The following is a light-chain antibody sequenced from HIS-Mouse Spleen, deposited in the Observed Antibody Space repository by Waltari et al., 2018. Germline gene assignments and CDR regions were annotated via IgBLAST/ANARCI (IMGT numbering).Light chain of an antibody. CDR1: KLGDKY. CDR2: QDS. Sequence: SYELTQPPSVSVSPGQTASITCPGDKLGDKYACWYQQKPGQSPLLVIYQDSKRPSGVPARFAGSNSGNTATLTISGTQAMDEADYYCQAWDSSTVVFGGGTKLTVL. V-gene: IGLV3-1*01. CDR3: QAWDSSTVV. J-gene: IGLJ2*01.